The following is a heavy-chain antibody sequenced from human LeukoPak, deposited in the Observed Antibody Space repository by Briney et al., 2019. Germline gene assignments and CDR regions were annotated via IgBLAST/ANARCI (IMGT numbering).Heavy chain of an antibody. V-gene: IGHV3-21*01. CDR2: ISSSSSYI. Sequence: GGSLRLSRAASGFTFSSYSMNWVRQAPGKGLEWVSSISSSSSYIYYADSVKGRFTISRDNAKNSLYLQMNSLRAEDTAVYYCARDPLGAFDIWGQGTMVTVSS. CDR3: ARDPLGAFDI. CDR1: GFTFSSYS. J-gene: IGHJ3*02. D-gene: IGHD7-27*01.